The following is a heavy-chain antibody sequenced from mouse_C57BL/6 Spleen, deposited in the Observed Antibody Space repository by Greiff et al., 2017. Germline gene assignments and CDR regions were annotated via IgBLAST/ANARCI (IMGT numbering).Heavy chain of an antibody. Sequence: QVQLQQPGAELVMPGASVKLSSKASGYTFTSYWMHWVKQRPGQGLEWIGEIDPSDSYTNYNQKFKGKSTLTVDQSSSTAYMQLSSLTSEDSAVYYCARPDNGSSLWYFDVWGTGTTVTVSS. V-gene: IGHV1-69*01. D-gene: IGHD1-1*01. CDR1: GYTFTSYW. CDR3: ARPDNGSSLWYFDV. J-gene: IGHJ1*03. CDR2: IDPSDSYT.